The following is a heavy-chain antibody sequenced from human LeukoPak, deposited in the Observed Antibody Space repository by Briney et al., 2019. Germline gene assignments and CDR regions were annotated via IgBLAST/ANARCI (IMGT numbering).Heavy chain of an antibody. CDR3: AKQYGSGSYYDGLFYFDY. V-gene: IGHV3-23*01. D-gene: IGHD3-10*01. Sequence: GGSLRLSCAASGFTFSSYAMSWVRQAPGKGLEWVSAISGSGGSTYYADSVKGRFTISRDNSKNTLYLQMNSLRAEDTAVYYCAKQYGSGSYYDGLFYFDYWGQGTLVTVSS. CDR1: GFTFSSYA. CDR2: ISGSGGST. J-gene: IGHJ4*02.